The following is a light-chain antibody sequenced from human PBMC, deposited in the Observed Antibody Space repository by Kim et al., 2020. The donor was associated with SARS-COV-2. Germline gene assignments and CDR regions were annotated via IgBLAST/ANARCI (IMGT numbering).Light chain of an antibody. J-gene: IGLJ3*02. CDR3: GTWDSSLSPWV. Sequence: GQKVTISCSGSSSNIGNNYVSWYQQLPGTAPKFLIYDNNKRPSGIPDRFSGSKSGTSATLGITGLQTGDEADYYCGTWDSSLSPWVFGGGTQLTVL. V-gene: IGLV1-51*01. CDR2: DNN. CDR1: SSNIGNNY.